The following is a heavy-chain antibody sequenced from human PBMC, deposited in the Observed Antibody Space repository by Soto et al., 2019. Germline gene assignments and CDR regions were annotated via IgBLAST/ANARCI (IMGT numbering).Heavy chain of an antibody. CDR3: ARVQLARDFDY. J-gene: IGHJ4*02. D-gene: IGHD6-6*01. CDR1: GYTFTSYA. CDR2: INADNGNT. V-gene: IGHV1-3*01. Sequence: ASVKVSCKASGYTFTSYAMHWVRQAPGQRLEWMGWINADNGNTKYSQKLQGRVTMTTDTSTSTAYMELRSLRSDDTAVYYCARVQLARDFDYWGQGTLVTVSS.